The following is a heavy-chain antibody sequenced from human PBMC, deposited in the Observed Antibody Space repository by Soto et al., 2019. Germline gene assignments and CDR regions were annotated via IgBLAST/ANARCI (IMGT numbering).Heavy chain of an antibody. CDR3: ARITVPTHMIYWSEP. Sequence: LSLTCSVSGDSVSSGDYYWSWIRQPPGKGLEWIGHVYFSGSTNYIPSLKSRLTMSVDTAKNQFSLKLNSVTAEDTAVYYCARITVPTHMIYWSEPWGQGTQVTVSS. D-gene: IGHD3-16*01. CDR2: VYFSGST. J-gene: IGHJ5*02. V-gene: IGHV4-61*08. CDR1: GDSVSSGDYY.